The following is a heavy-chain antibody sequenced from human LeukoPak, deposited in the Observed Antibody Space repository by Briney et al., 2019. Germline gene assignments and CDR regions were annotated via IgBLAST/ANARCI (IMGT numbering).Heavy chain of an antibody. V-gene: IGHV1-18*01. D-gene: IGHD6-13*01. Sequence: GASVKVSCKPSGYIFTKYDISWVRQAPGQGPEWMGWITPYNGNAQSAPKFEGRVTMTTDTSASTAYLELRGLKSDDTAVYYCARETKDGVFFDYWGQGTLVTVSS. CDR1: GYIFTKYD. J-gene: IGHJ4*02. CDR3: ARETKDGVFFDY. CDR2: ITPYNGNA.